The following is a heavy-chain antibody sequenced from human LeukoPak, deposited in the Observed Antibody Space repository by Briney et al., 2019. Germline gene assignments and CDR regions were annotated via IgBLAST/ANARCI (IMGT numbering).Heavy chain of an antibody. D-gene: IGHD3-22*01. CDR3: AKGSYYDSSGSFYFDY. CDR1: GFTFSSYA. CDR2: ISGSGDNT. J-gene: IGHJ4*02. Sequence: GGSLRLSCEASGFTFSSYAMSWVRQAPGKGLEWVSGISGSGDNTYYADSVKGRFTISRDNSKNPLYVQVNSLGTEDTAAYYCAKGSYYDSSGSFYFDYWGQGTLVTVSS. V-gene: IGHV3-23*01.